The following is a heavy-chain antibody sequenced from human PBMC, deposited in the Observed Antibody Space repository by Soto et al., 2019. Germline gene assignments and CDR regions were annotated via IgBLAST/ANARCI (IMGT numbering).Heavy chain of an antibody. V-gene: IGHV1-3*01. Sequence: ASVKVSCKASGYTFTSYAMHWVRQAPGQRLEWMGWINAGNGNTKYSQKFQGRVTITRDTSASTAYMELSSLRSEDTAVYYCARDPRQLNYDYIWGSYRSGWFDPWGQGTLVTVSS. J-gene: IGHJ5*02. CDR1: GYTFTSYA. D-gene: IGHD3-16*02. CDR3: ARDPRQLNYDYIWGSYRSGWFDP. CDR2: INAGNGNT.